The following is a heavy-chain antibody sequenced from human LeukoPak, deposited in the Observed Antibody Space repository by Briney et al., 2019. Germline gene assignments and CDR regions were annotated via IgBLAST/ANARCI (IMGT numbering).Heavy chain of an antibody. CDR1: GFTFSSYA. J-gene: IGHJ3*02. Sequence: PGGSLRLSCAASGFTFSSYAMSWVRQAPGKGLEWVSAISGSGGSTYYADSVKGRFTISRDNSKNTLYLQMNSLRAEDMAVYYCAMDIVVVPAAVGAFDIWGQGTMVTVSS. CDR3: AMDIVVVPAAVGAFDI. D-gene: IGHD2-2*03. CDR2: ISGSGGST. V-gene: IGHV3-23*01.